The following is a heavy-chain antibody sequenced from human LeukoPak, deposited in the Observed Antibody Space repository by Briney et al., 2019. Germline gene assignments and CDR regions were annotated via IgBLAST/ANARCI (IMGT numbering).Heavy chain of an antibody. J-gene: IGHJ4*02. CDR3: ARGPPESFRFDY. Sequence: HGASVKVSCKASGYTFTSYYIHWVRQAPGQGLEWMGIIRPSGGRASYPQNFQGRVTMTMDMSASTVHMELSSLTSEDAAMYYCARGPPESFRFDYWGQGAPVTVSS. CDR1: GYTFTSYY. CDR2: IRPSGGRA. V-gene: IGHV1-46*01. D-gene: IGHD3-16*02.